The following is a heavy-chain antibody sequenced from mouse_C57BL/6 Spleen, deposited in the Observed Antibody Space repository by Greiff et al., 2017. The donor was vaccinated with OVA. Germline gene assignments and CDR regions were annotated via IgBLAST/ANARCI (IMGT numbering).Heavy chain of an antibody. CDR3: ARSRDPYAMDY. Sequence: EVQLQQSGPELVKPGASVKISCKASGYTFTDYYMNWVKQSHGKSLEWIGDINPNNGGTSYNQKFKGKATLTVDKSSSTAYMELRSLTSEDSAVYYCARSRDPYAMDYWGQGTSVTVSS. J-gene: IGHJ4*01. CDR1: GYTFTDYY. D-gene: IGHD3-1*01. V-gene: IGHV1-26*01. CDR2: INPNNGGT.